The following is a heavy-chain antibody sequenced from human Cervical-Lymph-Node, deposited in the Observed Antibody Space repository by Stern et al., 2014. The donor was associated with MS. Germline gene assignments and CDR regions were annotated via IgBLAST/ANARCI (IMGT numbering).Heavy chain of an antibody. V-gene: IGHV2-70*04. CDR3: ARMMGSGYRHYFDY. Sequence: QITLKESGPALVKPTQTLTLTCTFSGFSLVTSGVRVSWIRQPPGKALEWLARIDWNDKTFYNASLMTRLTISKDTSKNQVVLTMTNVDPVDTATYYCARMMGSGYRHYFDYWGKGTPVTVS. J-gene: IGHJ4*02. D-gene: IGHD3-3*01. CDR1: GFSLVTSGVR. CDR2: IDWNDKT.